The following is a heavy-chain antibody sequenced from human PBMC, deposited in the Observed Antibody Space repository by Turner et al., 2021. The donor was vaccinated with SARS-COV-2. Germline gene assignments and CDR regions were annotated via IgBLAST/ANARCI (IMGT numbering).Heavy chain of an antibody. V-gene: IGHV4-31*03. CDR1: GGSIRSGGYY. D-gene: IGHD4-17*01. Sequence: QVQLQESCPGLLKPSQTLSLPCPFSGGSIRSGGYYWSWIRQHPGKGLEWIGYIYYSGRTYYNPSLKSRVTISVDTSKNQFYLKLSSVTAADTAVNYWARDHLDPSTVTTWRGFDPWGQGTLVTVSS. CDR3: ARDHLDPSTVTTWRGFDP. J-gene: IGHJ5*02. CDR2: IYYSGRT.